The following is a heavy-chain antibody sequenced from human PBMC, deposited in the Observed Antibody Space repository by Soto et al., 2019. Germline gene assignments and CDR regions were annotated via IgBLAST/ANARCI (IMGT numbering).Heavy chain of an antibody. D-gene: IGHD2-15*01. J-gene: IGHJ4*02. CDR1: GGSFSGYY. CDR2: INHSGST. CDR3: ARGAHQDIVVVVAATHPSFDY. Sequence: SETLSLTCAVYGGSFSGYYWSWIRQPPGKGLEWIGEINHSGSTNYNPSLKSRVTISVDTSKNQFSLKLSSVTAADTAVYYCARGAHQDIVVVVAATHPSFDYWRQGTLVTAPQ. V-gene: IGHV4-34*01.